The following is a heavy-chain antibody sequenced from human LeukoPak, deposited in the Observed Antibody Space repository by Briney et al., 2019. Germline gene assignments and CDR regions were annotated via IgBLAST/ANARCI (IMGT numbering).Heavy chain of an antibody. D-gene: IGHD1-1*01. V-gene: IGHV3-23*01. CDR1: GFTFSSYT. CDR3: AKNEGTNGGYFDS. Sequence: GSLRLSCAASGFTFSSYTMIWVRQAPGKGPEWVSAISGNAGATNYADSVRGRFTISRDNSNNALYLQVNSLRAEDTAIYYCAKNEGTNGGYFDSWGQGALVTVSS. CDR2: ISGNAGAT. J-gene: IGHJ4*02.